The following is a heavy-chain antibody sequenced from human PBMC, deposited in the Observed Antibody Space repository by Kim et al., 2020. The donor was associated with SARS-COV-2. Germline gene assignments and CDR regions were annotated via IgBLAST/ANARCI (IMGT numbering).Heavy chain of an antibody. CDR3: ASGPHSSSHQHFVL. J-gene: IGHJ2*01. CDR1: GFTFSSYS. CDR2: ISSSSSTN. Sequence: GGSLRLSCAASGFTFSSYSMNWVRQAPGKGLEWVSYISSSSSTNYYAASVGRRTTISKNTAKNSLHLQINMLGDDATADYYAASGPHSSSHQHFVLWG. V-gene: IGHV3-48*02. D-gene: IGHD6-13*01.